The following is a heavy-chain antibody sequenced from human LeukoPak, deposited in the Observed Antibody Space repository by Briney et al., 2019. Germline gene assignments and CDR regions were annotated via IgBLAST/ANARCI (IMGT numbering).Heavy chain of an antibody. CDR1: GYTFTSYY. V-gene: IGHV1-46*01. J-gene: IGHJ6*03. CDR2: INPSGGST. D-gene: IGHD3-10*01. CDR3: ARVGRGSGSYWVVDYYYMDV. Sequence: GASVKVSCKASGYTFTSYYLYWVRQAPGQGLEWMGIINPSGGSTNYAQKFQGRVTMTRDTSTSTVYMELSSLRSEDTAVYYCARVGRGSGSYWVVDYYYMDVWGKGTTVTISS.